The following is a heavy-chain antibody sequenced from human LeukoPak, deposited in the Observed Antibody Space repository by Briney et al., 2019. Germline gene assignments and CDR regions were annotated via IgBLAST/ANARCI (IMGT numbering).Heavy chain of an antibody. D-gene: IGHD2-15*01. V-gene: IGHV4-30-2*01. J-gene: IGHJ4*02. CDR1: GGSISSGGYS. Sequence: SQTLSLTCAVSGGSISSGGYSWSWIRQPPGKGLEWIGEIYHSGSTNYNPSLKSRVTISVDKSKNQFSLKLSSVTAADTAVYYCARTTPYCSGGSCYSSEIDYWGQGTLVTVSS. CDR2: IYHSGST. CDR3: ARTTPYCSGGSCYSSEIDY.